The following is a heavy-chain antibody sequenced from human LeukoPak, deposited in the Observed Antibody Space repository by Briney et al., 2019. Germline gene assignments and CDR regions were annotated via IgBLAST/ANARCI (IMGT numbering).Heavy chain of an antibody. CDR1: GYTFTSYG. CDR3: ARQIAVAGKAGFDY. J-gene: IGHJ4*02. D-gene: IGHD6-19*01. CDR2: ISVYNGNT. Sequence: PRASVKVSCKASGYTFTSYGISWVRQAPGQGLEWMGWISVYNGNTNYAQKLQGRVTMTTDTSTSTAYMELRSLRSDDTAVYYCARQIAVAGKAGFDYWGQGTLVTVSS. V-gene: IGHV1-18*01.